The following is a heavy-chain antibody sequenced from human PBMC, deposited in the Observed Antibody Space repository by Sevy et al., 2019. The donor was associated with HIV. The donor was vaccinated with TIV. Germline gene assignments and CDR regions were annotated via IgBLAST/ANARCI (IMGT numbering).Heavy chain of an antibody. J-gene: IGHJ4*02. CDR3: AKEDCSGGICYGGSDS. CDR2: ISGSGGRT. D-gene: IGHD2-15*01. V-gene: IGHV3-23*01. CDR1: GFTFNNYA. Sequence: GGSLRLSCAGSGFTFNNYAMSWVRQAPGKGLEWVSAISGSGGRTYYADSVKGRFTISRDNSKNTLYVQLNSLRGEDTAVYYCAKEDCSGGICYGGSDSWCQGILVTVSS.